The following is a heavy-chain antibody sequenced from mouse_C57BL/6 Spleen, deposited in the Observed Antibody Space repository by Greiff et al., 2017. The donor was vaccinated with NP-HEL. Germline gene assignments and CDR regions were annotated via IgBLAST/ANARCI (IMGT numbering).Heavy chain of an antibody. V-gene: IGHV5-9-1*02. J-gene: IGHJ3*01. CDR2: ISSGGDYI. CDR1: GFTFSSYA. Sequence: EVKLVESGEGLVKPGGSLKLSCAASGFTFSSYAMSWVRQTPEKRLEWVAYISSGGDYIYYADTVKGRFTISRDNARNTLYLQMSSLKSEDTAMYYGTRDRPHGFAYWGQGTLVTVSA. CDR3: TRDRPHGFAY.